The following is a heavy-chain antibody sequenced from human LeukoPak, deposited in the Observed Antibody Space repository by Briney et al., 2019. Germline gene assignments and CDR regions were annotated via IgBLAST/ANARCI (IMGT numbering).Heavy chain of an antibody. CDR2: IYPGDSDT. J-gene: IGHJ4*02. V-gene: IGHV5-51*01. CDR3: ARSPLGTYYYDSSGYYYFDY. Sequence: RGESLKISCKGSGYRFTSFWIGWVRQMPGKGLEWMGIIYPGDSDTRYSPSFQGQVTISADKSISTAYLQWSSLKASDTAMYYCARSPLGTYYYDSSGYYYFDYWGQGTLVTVSS. D-gene: IGHD3-22*01. CDR1: GYRFTSFW.